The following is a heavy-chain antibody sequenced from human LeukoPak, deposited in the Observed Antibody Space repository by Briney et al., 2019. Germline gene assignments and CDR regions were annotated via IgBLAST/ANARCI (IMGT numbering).Heavy chain of an antibody. D-gene: IGHD6-13*01. CDR3: ARRRSWPEFDY. V-gene: IGHV4-39*01. Sequence: SETLSLTCDVSGGSINSTGYFWGWIRQSPGKGLEWIGAIYYTGDTYFNPSLRSRANMAVDTSENRFSLNLRSVTAADTAIYYCARRRSWPEFDYWGQGTLVTVSS. J-gene: IGHJ4*02. CDR2: IYYTGDT. CDR1: GGSINSTGYF.